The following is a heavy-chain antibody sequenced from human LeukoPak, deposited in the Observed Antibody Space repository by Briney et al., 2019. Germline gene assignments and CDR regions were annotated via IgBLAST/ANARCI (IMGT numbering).Heavy chain of an antibody. CDR2: ISYDGSNK. Sequence: SGGSLRLSCAASGFTFSSYGMHWVRQAPGKGLEWVAVISYDGSNKYYADSVKGRFTISRDNSKNTLYLQMNSLRAEDTAVYYCAKEILITMVRGVINGLRNYYGMDVWGKGTTVTVSS. V-gene: IGHV3-30*18. CDR3: AKEILITMVRGVINGLRNYYGMDV. CDR1: GFTFSSYG. J-gene: IGHJ6*04. D-gene: IGHD3-10*01.